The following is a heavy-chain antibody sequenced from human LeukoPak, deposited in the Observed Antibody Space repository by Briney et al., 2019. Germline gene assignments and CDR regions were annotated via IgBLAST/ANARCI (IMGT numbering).Heavy chain of an antibody. V-gene: IGHV3-30*04. J-gene: IGHJ5*02. CDR1: GFTFSSYA. Sequence: GGSLRLSCAASGFTFSSYAIHWVRQAPGKGLEWVAVISFDGTDAFYADSVKGRFTISRDNAKNSLYLQMNSLRAEDTAVYYCARDGYYYGSGNQNWFDPWGQGTLVTVSS. CDR2: ISFDGTDA. CDR3: ARDGYYYGSGNQNWFDP. D-gene: IGHD3-10*01.